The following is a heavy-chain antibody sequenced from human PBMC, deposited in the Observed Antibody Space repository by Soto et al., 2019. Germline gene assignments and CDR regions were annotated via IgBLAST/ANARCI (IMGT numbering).Heavy chain of an antibody. J-gene: IGHJ5*02. CDR3: AKSGSSRPGNWFDA. V-gene: IGHV1-3*01. D-gene: IGHD1-1*01. CDR2: INAANGDT. Sequence: QAQLVQSGAEVKTPGASVKVSCKASGYSFTSHAIHWVRQAPGQRLEWLGWINAANGDTKYSLKFQGIVTITRDTSANIAYMDLTSLKSEDTAVYYCAKSGSSRPGNWFDAWGQGTLVTVSS. CDR1: GYSFTSHA.